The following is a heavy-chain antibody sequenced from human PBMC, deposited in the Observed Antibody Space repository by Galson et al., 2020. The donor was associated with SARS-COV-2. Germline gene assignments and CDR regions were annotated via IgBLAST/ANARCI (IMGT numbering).Heavy chain of an antibody. J-gene: IGHJ4*02. Sequence: NSGGSLRLSCAASGFTFSSHAMSWVRQAPGKGLEWVSSISTSSTNIYYADSVKGRFTISRDNAKNSLFLQMNSLRADDTAVYYCARDDRRCPGNIQCVDYWGQGTLVTVSS. CDR1: GFTFSSHA. D-gene: IGHD4-4*01. V-gene: IGHV3-21*01. CDR2: ISTSSTNI. CDR3: ARDDRRCPGNIQCVDY.